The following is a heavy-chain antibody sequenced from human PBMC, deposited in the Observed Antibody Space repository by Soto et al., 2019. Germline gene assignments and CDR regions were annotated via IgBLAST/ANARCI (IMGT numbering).Heavy chain of an antibody. V-gene: IGHV3-49*03. CDR2: IRGNAYGGTA. CDR1: GFTFGDAL. Sequence: EVQLVESGGGLVQPGRSLRLSCAASGFTFGDALMTWFRQAPGKGLEWVGFIRGNAYGGTAEYAASVQGRFTISRDDSKGNAYLQMNSLKADDTAVYYCARGELYWGQGTLVTVSS. CDR3: ARGELY. D-gene: IGHD1-26*01. J-gene: IGHJ4*02.